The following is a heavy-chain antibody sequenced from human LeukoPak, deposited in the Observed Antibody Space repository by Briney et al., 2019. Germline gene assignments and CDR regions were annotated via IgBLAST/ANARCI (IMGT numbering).Heavy chain of an antibody. CDR3: ARAQSLTAPAGTFANS. CDR1: GYTFTGYF. V-gene: IGHV1-2*02. Sequence: ASVRVSCKASGYTFTGYFLHWVRRAPGQGFEWMGWINPNSGGTYYTQRFQGRVTMTRDTSISTAYMELSSLRSDDTAVYYCARAQSLTAPAGTFANSWGQGTLVTVSS. CDR2: INPNSGGT. J-gene: IGHJ4*02. D-gene: IGHD6-13*01.